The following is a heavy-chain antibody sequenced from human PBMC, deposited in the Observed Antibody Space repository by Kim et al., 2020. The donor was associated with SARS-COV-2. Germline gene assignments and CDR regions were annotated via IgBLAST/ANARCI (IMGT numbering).Heavy chain of an antibody. V-gene: IGHV4-4*02. CDR3: ARSITIFGVVITFDY. Sequence: PSLNSRVTISVDKSKNPFSLKLSSVTAADTAVYYCARSITIFGVVITFDYWGQGTLVTVSS. J-gene: IGHJ4*02. D-gene: IGHD3-3*01.